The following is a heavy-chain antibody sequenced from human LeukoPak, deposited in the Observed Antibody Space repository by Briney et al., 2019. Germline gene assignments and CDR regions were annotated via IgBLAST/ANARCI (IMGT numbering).Heavy chain of an antibody. CDR1: GGSFSGYY. Sequence: SETLSLTCAVSGGSFSGYYWGWIRQPPGKGLEWIWSIYHSGSTYYNASLTNRGTISVDTSKNQFSLKLSSVTAADTAVYYCARHPQQRRFGEFRCYYYYYMDVWGKGTTVTVSS. D-gene: IGHD3-10*01. V-gene: IGHV4-38-2*01. CDR3: ARHPQQRRFGEFRCYYYYYMDV. CDR2: IYHSGST. J-gene: IGHJ6*03.